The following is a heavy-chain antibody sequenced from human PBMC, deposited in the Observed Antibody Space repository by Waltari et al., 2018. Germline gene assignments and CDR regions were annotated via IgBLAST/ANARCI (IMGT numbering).Heavy chain of an antibody. V-gene: IGHV3-7*01. J-gene: IGHJ2*01. CDR2: INQDGSQT. D-gene: IGHD6-13*01. CDR1: VFSFRCHW. Sequence: EVQLVESGGGLVQPGGSLRLSCAASVFSFRCHWMRWVRETPGKGLEWLANINQDGSQTYYEDSVKGRFTVSRDNAKNSLFLQMNSLRAEDTAVYYCARDGYDAGLYFDLWGRGTLVTVSS. CDR3: ARDGYDAGLYFDL.